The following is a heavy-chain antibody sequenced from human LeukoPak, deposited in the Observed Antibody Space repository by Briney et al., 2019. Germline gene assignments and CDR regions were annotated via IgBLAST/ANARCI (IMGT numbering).Heavy chain of an antibody. CDR3: ARGPRFLGATLPSLDY. Sequence: GASVKVSCKASGYTFTSYGISWVRQAPGQGLEWMGWISAYNGNTNYAQKLQGRVTMTTDTSTSTAYMELRSLRSDDTAVYYCARGPRFLGATLPSLDYWGQGTLVTVSS. CDR1: GYTFTSYG. D-gene: IGHD1-26*01. J-gene: IGHJ4*02. V-gene: IGHV1-18*01. CDR2: ISAYNGNT.